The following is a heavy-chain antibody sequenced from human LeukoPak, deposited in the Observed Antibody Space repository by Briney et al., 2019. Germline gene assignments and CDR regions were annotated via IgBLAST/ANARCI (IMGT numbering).Heavy chain of an antibody. J-gene: IGHJ4*02. Sequence: PGGSLRLSCAASGFTFSSYAMHWVRQAPGKGLKWVAVISYDGSNKYYADSVKGRLTISRDNSKNTLYLQKNSLRAEDTAVYYCASSPSYQPFDYWGQGTLVTVSS. CDR2: ISYDGSNK. CDR1: GFTFSSYA. D-gene: IGHD1-26*01. CDR3: ASSPSYQPFDY. V-gene: IGHV3-30-3*01.